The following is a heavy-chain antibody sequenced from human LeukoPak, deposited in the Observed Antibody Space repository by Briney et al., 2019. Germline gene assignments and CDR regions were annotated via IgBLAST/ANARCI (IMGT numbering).Heavy chain of an antibody. Sequence: GGSLRLSCAASGFTFINAWMAWVRQAPGKGLEWVGRIKAKAHGGTIEYAAPVKGRFTISRDDSKNTLYLQMNSLKTEDTAVYYCTTDGVGVEGATYDNWGQGALVSVSS. CDR3: TTDGVGVEGATYDN. V-gene: IGHV3-15*01. J-gene: IGHJ4*02. D-gene: IGHD1-26*01. CDR1: GFTFINAW. CDR2: IKAKAHGGTI.